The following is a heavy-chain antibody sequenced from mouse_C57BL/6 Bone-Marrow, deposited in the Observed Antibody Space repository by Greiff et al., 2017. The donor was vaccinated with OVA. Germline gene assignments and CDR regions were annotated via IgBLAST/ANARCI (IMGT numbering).Heavy chain of an antibody. V-gene: IGHV1-81*01. D-gene: IGHD2-4*01. CDR1: GYTFTSSG. J-gene: IGHJ2*01. CDR3: TRNPIYYDYVYFDY. CDR2: IYPRSGNT. Sequence: QVQLQQSGAELARPGASVKLSCKASGYTFTSSGISWVKQRTGQGLEWIGEIYPRSGNTYYNEKFKGKATLTADKSSSTAYMELRSLTSEDSAVYYCTRNPIYYDYVYFDYWGQGTTLTVSS.